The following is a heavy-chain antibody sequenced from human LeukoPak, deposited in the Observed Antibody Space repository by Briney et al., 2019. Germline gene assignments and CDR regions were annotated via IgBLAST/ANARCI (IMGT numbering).Heavy chain of an antibody. CDR2: INTDGTYR. CDR1: GFTFRSYS. V-gene: IGHV3-21*01. CDR3: ARGDDFWGDRNAFDI. J-gene: IGHJ3*02. D-gene: IGHD3-3*01. Sequence: GGSLRLSCAASGFTFRSYSMTWVRQAPGKGLEWVSAINTDGTYRNYADSVKGRFTISRDDAKNSLYLQMNSLRAEDTALYYCARGDDFWGDRNAFDIWGQGTVVTVSS.